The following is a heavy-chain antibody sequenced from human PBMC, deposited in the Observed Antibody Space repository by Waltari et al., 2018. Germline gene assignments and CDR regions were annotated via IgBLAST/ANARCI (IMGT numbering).Heavy chain of an antibody. Sequence: EVQLVESGGDLVQPGGSMRLSCVVYGFSFSTYEMNWFRQAPGKGMACVSYISRGGSTIDYADAVKGRLTISRDNAKNSLYLQMNSLGAEDTAVYYCARGSSDWYSGFDYWGQGTLVTVSS. J-gene: IGHJ4*02. CDR1: GFSFSTYE. V-gene: IGHV3-48*03. D-gene: IGHD2-21*02. CDR2: ISRGGSTI. CDR3: ARGSSDWYSGFDY.